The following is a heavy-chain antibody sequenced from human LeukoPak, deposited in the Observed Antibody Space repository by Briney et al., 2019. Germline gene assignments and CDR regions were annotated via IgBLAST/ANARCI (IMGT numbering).Heavy chain of an antibody. CDR2: IKSKSDGGTT. CDR1: GFTFSNAW. CDR3: ARDSYSRYNWNYVRWFDP. Sequence: PGGSLRLSCAASGFTFSNAWMSWVCQAPGKGLEWVGRIKSKSDGGTTDYAASVKGRFTISRDDSKNTLYLQMNSLRAEDTAVYYCARDSYSRYNWNYVRWFDPWGQGTLVTVSS. V-gene: IGHV3-15*01. D-gene: IGHD1-7*01. J-gene: IGHJ5*02.